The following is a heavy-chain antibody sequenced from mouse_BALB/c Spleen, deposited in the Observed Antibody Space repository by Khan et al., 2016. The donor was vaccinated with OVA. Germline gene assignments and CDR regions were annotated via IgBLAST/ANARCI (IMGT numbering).Heavy chain of an antibody. Sequence: EVELVQSGAGLVQPGGSRKLSCAASGFTFSSYGMHWVRQAPEKGLEWVAYISGDSSTIYYAATVKGRSTITRDNPKNTLFLQMTSLMSEDTARYYCATSYFYGCCFDFWGTGTTLTVSS. CDR2: ISGDSSTI. V-gene: IGHV5-17*02. D-gene: IGHD1-1*01. CDR3: ATSYFYGCCFDF. CDR1: GFTFSSYG. J-gene: IGHJ2*01.